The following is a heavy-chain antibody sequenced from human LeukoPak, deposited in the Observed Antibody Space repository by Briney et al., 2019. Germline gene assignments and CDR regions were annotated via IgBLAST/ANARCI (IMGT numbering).Heavy chain of an antibody. CDR3: ARLVAYYDSSGYYLNNWFDP. CDR2: IYTSGST. J-gene: IGHJ5*02. V-gene: IGHV4-59*10. CDR1: GGSFSGYY. D-gene: IGHD3-22*01. Sequence: SETLSLTCAVYGGSFSGYYWSWIRQPAGKGLEWIGRIYTSGSTNYNPSLKSRVTISVDTSKNQFSLKLSSVTAADTAVYYCARLVAYYDSSGYYLNNWFDPWGQGTLVTVSS.